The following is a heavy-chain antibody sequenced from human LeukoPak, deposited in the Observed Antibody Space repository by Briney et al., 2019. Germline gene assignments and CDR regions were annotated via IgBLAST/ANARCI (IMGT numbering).Heavy chain of an antibody. D-gene: IGHD3-22*01. V-gene: IGHV4-39*01. CDR2: MYYSGST. Sequence: RSSETLSLTCTVSDGSFTSSTYYWGWIRQPPGKGLEWIGSMYYSGSTYYNQSLKSRLIISVDTSTNQFSLKLTSVTAADTAMYYCARQYYDSSGYYPWYFDYWGQGTLVTVSS. CDR1: DGSFTSSTYY. J-gene: IGHJ4*02. CDR3: ARQYYDSSGYYPWYFDY.